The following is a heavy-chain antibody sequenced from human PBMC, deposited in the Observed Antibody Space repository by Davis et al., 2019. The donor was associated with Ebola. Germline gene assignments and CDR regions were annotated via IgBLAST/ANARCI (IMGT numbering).Heavy chain of an antibody. V-gene: IGHV5-51*01. CDR3: ARLDHSGSLGDY. Sequence: GESLKISCKGSGYSFTTYWIGWVRQMPGKGLEWMGIIYPGDSDVRYSPSFQGQVTISADKSFNTAYLHWSSLKASDTAMYYCARLDHSGSLGDYWGQGTLVTVSS. CDR2: IYPGDSDV. D-gene: IGHD1-26*01. CDR1: GYSFTTYW. J-gene: IGHJ4*02.